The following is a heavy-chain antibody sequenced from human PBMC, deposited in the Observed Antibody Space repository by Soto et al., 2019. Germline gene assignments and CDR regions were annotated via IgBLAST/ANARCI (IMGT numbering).Heavy chain of an antibody. CDR2: ISYDGSNK. Sequence: GGSLRLPCAASGFTFSSYAMHWVRQAPGKGLEWVAVISYDGSNKYYADSVKGRFTISRDNSKNTLYLQMNSLKAEDTAVYYWARDRGSGRYWGQGTLVTVSS. CDR1: GFTFSSYA. J-gene: IGHJ4*02. CDR3: ARDRGSGRY. V-gene: IGHV3-30-3*01. D-gene: IGHD2-8*02.